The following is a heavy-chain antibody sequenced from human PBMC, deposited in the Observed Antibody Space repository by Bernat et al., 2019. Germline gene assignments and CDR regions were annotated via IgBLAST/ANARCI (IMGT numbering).Heavy chain of an antibody. Sequence: QITLKESGPTLVKPKQTLTLTCTFSGFSLSTSGVGVGWIRQPPGKALEWLALIYWDDDKRYSPSLKSRLTITKDTSKNQVVLTMTNMDPVDTATYYCAHRRAPPYGDYGDYFDYWGQGTLVTVSS. CDR1: GFSLSTSGVG. J-gene: IGHJ4*02. CDR2: IYWDDDK. CDR3: AHRRAPPYGDYGDYFDY. D-gene: IGHD4-17*01. V-gene: IGHV2-5*02.